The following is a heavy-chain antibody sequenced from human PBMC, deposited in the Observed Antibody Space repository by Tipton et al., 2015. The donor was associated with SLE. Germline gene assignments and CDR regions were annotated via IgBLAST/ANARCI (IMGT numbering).Heavy chain of an antibody. D-gene: IGHD3-16*01. J-gene: IGHJ3*01. CDR3: AKSPLGSLDAFDV. Sequence: SLRLSCEASGCTFDEYTMDWARQAPGKGLEWVSLISRDGTSTYYADSVRGRFTVSRDNKRYSLYLQMDSLRTEDTALNYCAKSPLGSLDAFDVWGLGTMVTVSS. CDR2: ISRDGTST. CDR1: GCTFDEYT. V-gene: IGHV3-43*01.